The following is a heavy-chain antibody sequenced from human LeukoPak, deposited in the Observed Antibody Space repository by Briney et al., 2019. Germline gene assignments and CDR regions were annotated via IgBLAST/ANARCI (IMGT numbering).Heavy chain of an antibody. V-gene: IGHV4-39*07. D-gene: IGHD5-18*01. CDR2: IFYSGST. CDR1: GGSISTSNYY. Sequence: SSETLSLTCTVSGGSISTSNYYWGWIRQPPGKGLEWIGNIFYSGSTYYSPSLKSRVTISLDTSRNQFSLKLTSVTAADTAVYYCARTTEGGYSYGYFYYYYMDVWGKGTTVTISS. J-gene: IGHJ6*03. CDR3: ARTTEGGYSYGYFYYYYMDV.